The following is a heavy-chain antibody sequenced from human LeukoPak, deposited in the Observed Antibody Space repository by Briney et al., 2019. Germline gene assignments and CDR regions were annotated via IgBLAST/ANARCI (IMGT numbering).Heavy chain of an antibody. CDR2: IYTSGST. Sequence: SQTLSLTCTVSGGSISSDIYYWSWIPQPAGKGLEWIGRIYTSGSTNYNSSLKSRVTISVDTSKNQFSLKLSSVTAADTAVYYCAGTRRYCSGGSCYNWFDPWGQGTLVIVSS. CDR1: GGSISSDIYY. D-gene: IGHD2-15*01. V-gene: IGHV4-61*02. J-gene: IGHJ5*02. CDR3: AGTRRYCSGGSCYNWFDP.